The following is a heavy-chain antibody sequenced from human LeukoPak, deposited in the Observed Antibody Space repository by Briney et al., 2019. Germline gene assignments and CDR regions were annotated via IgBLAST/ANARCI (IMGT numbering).Heavy chain of an antibody. CDR2: ISAYNGNT. Sequence: ASVKVSCKASGYTFTSYGISWVRQAPGQGLEWMGWISAYNGNTNYAQKLQGRVTMTTDTSTSTAYMELRSLRSDDTAVYYCARDRVPVAIAYNDAFDIWGQGTMVTVSS. CDR1: GYTFTSYG. V-gene: IGHV1-18*04. CDR3: ARDRVPVAIAYNDAFDI. D-gene: IGHD2-2*01. J-gene: IGHJ3*02.